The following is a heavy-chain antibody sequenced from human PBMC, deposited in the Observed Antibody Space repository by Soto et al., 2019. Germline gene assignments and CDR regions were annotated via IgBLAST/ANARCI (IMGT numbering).Heavy chain of an antibody. CDR1: GFTFSNAW. V-gene: IGHV3-15*01. CDR3: TTVVLRYFLYYFDY. Sequence: GGSLRLSCAASGFTFSNAWMSWVRQAPGKGLEWVGRIKSKTDGGTTDYAAPVKGRFTISRDDSKNTLYLQMNSLKTEDTAVYYCTTVVLRYFLYYFDYWGQGTLVTVSS. J-gene: IGHJ4*02. CDR2: IKSKTDGGTT. D-gene: IGHD3-9*01.